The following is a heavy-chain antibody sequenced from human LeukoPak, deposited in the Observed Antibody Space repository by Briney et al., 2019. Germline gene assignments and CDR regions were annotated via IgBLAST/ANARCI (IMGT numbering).Heavy chain of an antibody. Sequence: GGSLRLSCAASGFTFSSYAMSWVRQAPGKGLEWVSAISGSGGSTYYADSVKGRFTISRDNSKNTLYLQMNSLRAEDTAVYYCAKDRGSCSSTSCSANWFDPWGQGTLVTVSS. CDR2: ISGSGGST. J-gene: IGHJ5*02. V-gene: IGHV3-23*01. CDR1: GFTFSSYA. D-gene: IGHD2-2*01. CDR3: AKDRGSCSSTSCSANWFDP.